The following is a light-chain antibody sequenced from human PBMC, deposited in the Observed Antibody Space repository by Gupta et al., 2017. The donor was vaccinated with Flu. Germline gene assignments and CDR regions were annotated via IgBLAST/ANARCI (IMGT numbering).Light chain of an antibody. CDR1: SGSIGSNY. CDR3: QSYEV. V-gene: IGLV6-57*01. CDR2: EDS. J-gene: IGLJ2*01. Sequence: NFMLTQPHSVSESPGRTVTISCTRSSGSIGSNYVQWYQQRPGTSPTNVIYEDSQRPSGVPDRFSGSIDRSSNSASPTISGLKTEDEADYYCQSYEVFGGGTKLTVL.